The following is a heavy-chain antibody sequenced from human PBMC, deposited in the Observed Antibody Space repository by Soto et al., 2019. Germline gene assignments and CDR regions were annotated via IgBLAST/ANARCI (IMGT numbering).Heavy chain of an antibody. J-gene: IGHJ4*02. CDR1: XFTPTTTP. CDR3: ATSFRYFDN. V-gene: IGHV3-23*01. CDR2: ISGTASRT. Sequence: EVQLLESGGGXXLXXXXLRLSCAGSXFTPTTTPLSWVRQPPGKGLEWVTTISGTASRTNYVDSVKGRFFISRDNSKNTVTLQMNNLTLDDTAVYYCATSFRYFDNWGQGTRVTVSS. D-gene: IGHD3-9*01.